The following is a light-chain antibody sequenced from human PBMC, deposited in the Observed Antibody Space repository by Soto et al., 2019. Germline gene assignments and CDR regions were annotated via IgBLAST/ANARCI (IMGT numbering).Light chain of an antibody. J-gene: IGLJ2*01. CDR2: EDN. CDR1: SGSIASNY. V-gene: IGLV6-57*04. Sequence: NFMLTQPHSVSESPGRTVTISCTRTSGSIASNYVQWYQQRPGSAPTTVIYEDNQRPSGVPDRFSGSFDSSSNSASLTISGLKPEDEADYYCQSYDSSSVVFGGGTKVTVL. CDR3: QSYDSSSVV.